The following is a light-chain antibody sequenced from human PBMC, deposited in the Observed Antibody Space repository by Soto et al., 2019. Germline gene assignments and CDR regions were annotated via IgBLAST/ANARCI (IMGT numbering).Light chain of an antibody. CDR1: QNIGTK. CDR2: GAS. Sequence: FTRSPSTVSASPGEGATLSCRASQNIGTKLAWYQQKPGQAPRLLIYGASSRATGIPARFSGSGSGTDFTLTISRLQPEDFAVYYCQQYGSSPRTFGQGTRLEIK. CDR3: QQYGSSPRT. J-gene: IGKJ5*01. V-gene: IGKV3-20*01.